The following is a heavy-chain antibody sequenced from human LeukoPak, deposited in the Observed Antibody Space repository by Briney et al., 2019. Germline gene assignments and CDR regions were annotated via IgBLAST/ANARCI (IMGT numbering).Heavy chain of an antibody. CDR3: AGGRPRGYCSGGSCYHNFDY. Sequence: ASVKVSFKASGATFISYAMSWVRQAPGQGLEWMGGIIPIFGTANYAQKFQGRVTITADKSTSIAYMEVSSLRSEDTAVYYCAGGRPRGYCSGGSCYHNFDYWGQGTLVTVSS. J-gene: IGHJ4*02. CDR2: IIPIFGTA. V-gene: IGHV1-69*06. D-gene: IGHD2-15*01. CDR1: GATFISYA.